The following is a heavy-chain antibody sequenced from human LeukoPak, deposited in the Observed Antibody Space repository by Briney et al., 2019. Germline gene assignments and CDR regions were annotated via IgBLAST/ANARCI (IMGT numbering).Heavy chain of an antibody. CDR1: GFTFSSYA. Sequence: PGGSLRLSCAASGFTFSSYAMSWVRQAPGKGLEWVSAISGSGGSTYYADSVKGRFTISRDNSKNMLYLQMNSLRAEDTAVYHCANDRVHFDYWGQGTLVTVSS. CDR2: ISGSGGST. CDR3: ANDRVHFDY. J-gene: IGHJ4*02. V-gene: IGHV3-23*01.